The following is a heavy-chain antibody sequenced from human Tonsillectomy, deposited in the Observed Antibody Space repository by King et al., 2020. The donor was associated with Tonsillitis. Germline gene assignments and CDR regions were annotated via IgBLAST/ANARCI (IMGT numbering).Heavy chain of an antibody. CDR2: MYPGDSDT. D-gene: IGHD3-10*02. CDR3: ATVDPTMIGEYYFDY. V-gene: IGHV5-51*01. J-gene: IGHJ4*02. Sequence: QLVQSGAEVKKPGESLKISCKGSRYSFTSYWIGWVRQMPGKGLEWMGIMYPGDSDTRYSSSFQGQVTISSDKSISTAYLQWSSLKASDTAMYYCATVDPTMIGEYYFDYWGQGTLVTVSS. CDR1: RYSFTSYW.